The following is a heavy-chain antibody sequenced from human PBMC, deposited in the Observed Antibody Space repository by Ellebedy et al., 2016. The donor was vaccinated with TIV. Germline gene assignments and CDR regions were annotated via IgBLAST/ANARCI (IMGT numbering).Heavy chain of an antibody. CDR2: IYHTGST. CDR3: ARWFGELLYVRWFDP. CDR1: GGSISRSSSY. V-gene: IGHV4-39*01. D-gene: IGHD3-10*01. J-gene: IGHJ5*02. Sequence: SETLSLTCTVSGGSISRSSSYWGWIRQPPGKGREWIGSIYHTGSTDYNPSLKSRVSISADTSKNQFSLRLSSVTAADTAVYYCARWFGELLYVRWFDPWGQGTLVTVSS.